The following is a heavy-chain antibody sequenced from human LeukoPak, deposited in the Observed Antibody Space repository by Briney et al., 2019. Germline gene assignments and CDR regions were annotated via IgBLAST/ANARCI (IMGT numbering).Heavy chain of an antibody. CDR3: ARLANVAMIT. CDR1: GGAISSSNCC. J-gene: IGHJ5*02. CDR2: IYYSGET. Sequence: SETLSLTCTVYGGAISSSNCCWGWIRQPPGKGLEWIGSIYYSGETYYNPSLKSRVTTSLDTSKNQFSLRLSSVTAADTAVYYCARLANVAMITWGQGTLVTVSS. V-gene: IGHV4-39*01. D-gene: IGHD5-12*01.